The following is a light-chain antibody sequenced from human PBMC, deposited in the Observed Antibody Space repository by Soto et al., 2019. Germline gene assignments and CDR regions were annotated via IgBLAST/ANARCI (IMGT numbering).Light chain of an antibody. V-gene: IGKV1-5*01. J-gene: IGKJ1*01. CDR2: DAS. CDR1: QSNGRW. CDR3: QQYNSLSGT. Sequence: DIQMTQSPSTLSASVGDRVTITCRVSQSNGRWLAWYKQKPGKAPKLLIYDASELDTGVPSRFSGSGSGTEFTLSISNLQPDDLATYYCQQYNSLSGTFGQGTKVDIK.